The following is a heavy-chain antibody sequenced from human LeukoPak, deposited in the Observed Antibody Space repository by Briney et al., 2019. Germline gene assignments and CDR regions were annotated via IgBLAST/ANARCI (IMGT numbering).Heavy chain of an antibody. D-gene: IGHD3-10*01. Sequence: SETLSLTCTVSGGSIKSYYWSWIRQPPGTGLEWIGYISYNGSTNYNPSLKSRVTISVDTSKNQFSLKLSSVTAADTAVYYCARVWNYYYYYYMDVWGQGTTVTVSS. CDR1: GGSIKSYY. V-gene: IGHV4-59*01. CDR2: ISYNGST. J-gene: IGHJ6*03. CDR3: ARVWNYYYYYYMDV.